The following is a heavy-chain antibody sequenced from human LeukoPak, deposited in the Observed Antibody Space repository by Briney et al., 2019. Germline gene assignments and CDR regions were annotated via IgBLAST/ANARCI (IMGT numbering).Heavy chain of an antibody. CDR1: GYTFTSYG. Sequence: ASVKVSCKASGYTFTSYGISLVRQAPGQGLEWMGWISAYNGNTNYAQKLQGRVTMTTDTSTSTAYMELRSLRSDDTAVYYCAIKYYYDSSGYQGPFDYWGQGTLVTVSS. D-gene: IGHD3-22*01. CDR2: ISAYNGNT. CDR3: AIKYYYDSSGYQGPFDY. V-gene: IGHV1-18*01. J-gene: IGHJ4*02.